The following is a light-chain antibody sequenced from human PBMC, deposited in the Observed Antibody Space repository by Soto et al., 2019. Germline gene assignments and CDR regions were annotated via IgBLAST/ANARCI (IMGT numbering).Light chain of an antibody. J-gene: IGKJ1*01. CDR3: QQYGSSGT. CDR2: GAS. Sequence: DIVLTQSPGPLSLSPGERATLSCRASQSVTSNYLAWYQQKPGQAPRALIFGASNRATGIPDRFSGSGSGTDFTLTISRLEPEDFAVYYCQQYGSSGTFGQGTKVDIK. CDR1: QSVTSNY. V-gene: IGKV3-20*01.